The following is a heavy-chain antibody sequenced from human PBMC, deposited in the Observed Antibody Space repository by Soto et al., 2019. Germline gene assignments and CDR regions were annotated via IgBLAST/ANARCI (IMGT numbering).Heavy chain of an antibody. V-gene: IGHV3-15*01. J-gene: IGHJ2*01. CDR1: GFIFNNAW. CDR2: IKSRPDGGTA. CDR3: TPAGPRDWYFNL. Sequence: EVHLVESGGGLVEPGGSLRLSCAASGFIFNNAWMTWVRQAPGKGLEWVAHIKSRPDGGTADYAASVKGRFTISRDDSRYTLYLQMNSLRIEDTAVDYCTPAGPRDWYFNLWGRGTLVTVSS.